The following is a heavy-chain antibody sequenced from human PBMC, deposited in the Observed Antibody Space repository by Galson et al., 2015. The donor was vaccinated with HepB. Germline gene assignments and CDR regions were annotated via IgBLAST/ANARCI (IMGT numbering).Heavy chain of an antibody. J-gene: IGHJ2*01. Sequence: SLRLSCAASGFTFSSYAMSWVRQAPGKGLEWVSAISGSGGSTYYADSVKGRFTISRDNSKNTLYLQMNSLRAEDTAVYYCAKFTAVAGTAPWYFDLWGRGTLVTVSS. V-gene: IGHV3-23*01. CDR3: AKFTAVAGTAPWYFDL. D-gene: IGHD6-19*01. CDR1: GFTFSSYA. CDR2: ISGSGGST.